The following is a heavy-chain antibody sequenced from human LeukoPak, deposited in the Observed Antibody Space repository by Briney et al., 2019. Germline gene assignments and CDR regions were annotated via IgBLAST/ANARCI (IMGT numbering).Heavy chain of an antibody. CDR3: ARVTRRRTTGEIFGRYLDY. CDR2: ISAGGNS. CDR1: GFTFSSYG. J-gene: IGHJ4*02. V-gene: IGHV4-34*01. D-gene: IGHD3-10*01. Sequence: GSLRLPCAASGFTFSSYGMHWIRQSPGKGLEWIGEISAGGNSNENPSLKSRVTISVDRSKNQFSLILNSVTAADTALYYCARVTRRRTTGEIFGRYLDYWGLGTLVTVSS.